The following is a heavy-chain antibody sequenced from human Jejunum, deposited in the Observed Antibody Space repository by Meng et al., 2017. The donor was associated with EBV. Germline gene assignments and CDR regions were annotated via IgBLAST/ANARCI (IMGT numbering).Heavy chain of an antibody. D-gene: IGHD2-21*02. V-gene: IGHV4-61*01. Sequence: QLQESGPGLVKPSETLSLTCTVSGDSVSSRSYYWKWIRQPPGKGLEWIGYMYYSGSSNYNPSLKSRVTISIDMSKNQFSLKLNSVTAADTAVYYCAGDRRAYCGSDCNPLDYWGQGTLVTVSS. J-gene: IGHJ4*02. CDR2: MYYSGSS. CDR1: GDSVSSRSYY. CDR3: AGDRRAYCGSDCNPLDY.